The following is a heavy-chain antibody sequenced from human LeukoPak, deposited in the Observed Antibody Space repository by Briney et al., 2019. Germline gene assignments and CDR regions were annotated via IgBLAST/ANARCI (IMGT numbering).Heavy chain of an antibody. Sequence: GSLRLSCAASGFTFSSYGMHRVRQAPGKGLEGVAVIWYDGSNKYYPDSVKGRFTISRDNYKNTLYLQMNRLRAEDTAVYYCARARFLESTAAFDIWGQGPMVTVSS. CDR1: GFTFSSYG. J-gene: IGHJ3*02. CDR3: ARARFLESTAAFDI. D-gene: IGHD3-3*01. V-gene: IGHV3-33*01. CDR2: IWYDGSNK.